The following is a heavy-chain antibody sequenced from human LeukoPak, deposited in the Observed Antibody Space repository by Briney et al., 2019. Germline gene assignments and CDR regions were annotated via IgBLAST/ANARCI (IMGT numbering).Heavy chain of an antibody. CDR1: GFTFDDYA. Sequence: GGSLRLSCTASGFTFDDYAMSWVRQVPGKGLEWVSGINWNGDKIDYADSVKGRFTISRDNAKNSLFFQMNSLRAEDTAFYYCASDSRSDSSGYAFNIWGQGTMVTVS. J-gene: IGHJ3*02. CDR3: ASDSRSDSSGYAFNI. CDR2: INWNGDKI. D-gene: IGHD3-22*01. V-gene: IGHV3-20*04.